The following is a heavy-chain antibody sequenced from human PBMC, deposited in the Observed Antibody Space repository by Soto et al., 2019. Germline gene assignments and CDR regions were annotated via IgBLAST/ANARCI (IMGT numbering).Heavy chain of an antibody. CDR1: GFTFSSYE. D-gene: IGHD3-22*01. V-gene: IGHV3-48*03. Sequence: GGSLRLSCAASGFTFSSYEMNWVRQAPGKGLEWVSYISSSGSTMYYADSVKGRFTISRDNAKNSLYLQMNSLRAEDTAVYYCARVDRNDYDSSGYYVHYYYGMDVWGQGTTVTVSS. J-gene: IGHJ6*02. CDR3: ARVDRNDYDSSGYYVHYYYGMDV. CDR2: ISSSGSTM.